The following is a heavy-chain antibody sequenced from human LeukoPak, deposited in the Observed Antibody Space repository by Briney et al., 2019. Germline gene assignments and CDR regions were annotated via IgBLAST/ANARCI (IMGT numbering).Heavy chain of an antibody. Sequence: SETLSLTCTVSGGSVSSGSYYWSWIRQPPGKGLEWIGYIYYSGSTNYNPSLKSRVTISVDTSKNQFSLKLSSVTAADTAVYYCARGEYSSGWYFRFDYWGQGTLVTVSS. CDR2: IYYSGST. CDR3: ARGEYSSGWYFRFDY. V-gene: IGHV4-61*01. D-gene: IGHD6-19*01. J-gene: IGHJ4*02. CDR1: GGSVSSGSYY.